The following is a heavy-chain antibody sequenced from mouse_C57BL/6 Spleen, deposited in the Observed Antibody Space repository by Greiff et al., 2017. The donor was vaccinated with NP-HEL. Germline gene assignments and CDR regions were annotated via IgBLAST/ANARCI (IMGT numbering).Heavy chain of an antibody. V-gene: IGHV1-15*01. CDR2: IDPETGGT. J-gene: IGHJ3*01. CDR1: GYTFTDYE. D-gene: IGHD5-1*01. CDR3: TRGVRAWFAY. Sequence: QVQLQQSGAELVRPGASVTLSCKASGYTFTDYEMHWVKQTPVHGLEWIGAIDPETGGTAYNQKFKGKAILTADKSSSTAYMELRSLTSEDSAVYYFTRGVRAWFAYWGQGTLVTVSA.